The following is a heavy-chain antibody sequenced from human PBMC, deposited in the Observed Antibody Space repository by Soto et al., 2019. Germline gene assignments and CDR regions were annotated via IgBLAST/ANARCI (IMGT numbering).Heavy chain of an antibody. Sequence: LSLTCTVSGGSINNYYWSWIRQPPGKGLEWIGYIYYSGSTNYNPSLKSRVTISVDTSKHQFSLKLTSVTAADTAVYYCARSARDYYDFWGQGTLVTVSS. J-gene: IGHJ4*02. CDR2: IYYSGST. V-gene: IGHV4-59*01. CDR3: ARSARDYYDF. CDR1: GGSINNYY.